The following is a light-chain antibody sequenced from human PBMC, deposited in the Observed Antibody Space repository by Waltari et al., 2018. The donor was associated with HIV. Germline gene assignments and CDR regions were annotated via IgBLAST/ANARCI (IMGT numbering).Light chain of an antibody. J-gene: IGKJ1*01. CDR2: DAS. CDR3: QQRSNWPGT. V-gene: IGKV3-11*01. CDR1: QNISNY. Sequence: EIVLTQSPVTLSLSPGDRANLSCSASQNISNYLGWYQQKSGHAPTLLIYDASTRAAGIPARFTGSGSGTDFTLTIGSLEPEDFAIYYCQQRSNWPGTFGPGTRVDVK.